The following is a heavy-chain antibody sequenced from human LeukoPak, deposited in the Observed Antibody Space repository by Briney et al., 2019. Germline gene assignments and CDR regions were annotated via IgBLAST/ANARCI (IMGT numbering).Heavy chain of an antibody. Sequence: PSETLSLTCAVYGGSFSGYYWRWIRQPPRKGVEWIGEINHSGSTNYNPSLKSRVTISVDTSKNQFSLKLSSVAAADTAVYYCARGQRWELLSYFFDYWGQGALVTVSS. CDR2: INHSGST. CDR1: GGSFSGYY. J-gene: IGHJ4*02. D-gene: IGHD1-26*01. V-gene: IGHV4-34*01. CDR3: ARGQRWELLSYFFDY.